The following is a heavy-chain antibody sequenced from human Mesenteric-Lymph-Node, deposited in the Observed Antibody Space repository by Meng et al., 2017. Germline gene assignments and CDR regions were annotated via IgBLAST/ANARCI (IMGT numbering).Heavy chain of an antibody. D-gene: IGHD2-15*01. CDR2: ISSSGSTI. CDR3: ARDQCSGGSCYYFDY. CDR1: GFTFSDYY. V-gene: IGHV3-11*01. Sequence: GESLKISCAASGFTFSDYYMSWIRQAPGKGLEWVSYISSSGSTIYYADSVKGRFTISRDNAKNSLYLQMDSLRAEETAVYYCARDQCSGGSCYYFDYWGQGTLVTVSS. J-gene: IGHJ4*02.